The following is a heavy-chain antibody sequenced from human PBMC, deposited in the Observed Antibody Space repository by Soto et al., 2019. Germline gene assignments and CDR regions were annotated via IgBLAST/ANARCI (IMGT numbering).Heavy chain of an antibody. V-gene: IGHV1-69*01. Sequence: QVQLVQSGAEVKKPGSSVKVSCKASGGTFNNYAFSWVRQAPGQGLEWMGGIIPIFGTTNYAQKFQGRVTITADESTGTAYMELSSLISDDTAMYYCARAVEGASSRRVDYWGQGSLFTFAS. CDR2: IIPIFGTT. CDR3: ARAVEGASSRRVDY. CDR1: GGTFNNYA. J-gene: IGHJ4*02. D-gene: IGHD6-13*01.